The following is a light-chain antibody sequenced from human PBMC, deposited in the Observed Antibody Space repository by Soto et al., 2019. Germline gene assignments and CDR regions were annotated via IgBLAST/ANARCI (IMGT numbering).Light chain of an antibody. V-gene: IGKV1-5*01. CDR3: QQYNSYWT. CDR1: QSISSW. CDR2: DAS. Sequence: DIQMAQSHSSLSAPVSDRVTITFRASQSISSWLAWYQQKPGKAPKLLIYDASSLESGVPSRFSGSGSGTEFTLTISSLQPDDFATYYCQQYNSYWTFGQGTKVDI. J-gene: IGKJ1*01.